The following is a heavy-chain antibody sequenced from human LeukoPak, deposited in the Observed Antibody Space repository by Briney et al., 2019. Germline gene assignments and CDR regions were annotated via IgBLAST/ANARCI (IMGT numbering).Heavy chain of an antibody. CDR3: ATMIAVASPFDY. CDR1: GYTLTELS. V-gene: IGHV1-24*01. D-gene: IGHD6-19*01. J-gene: IGHJ4*02. Sequence: GDSVKVSCKVSGYTLTELSMHWVRQAPGKGLEWMGGFDPEDGETIYAQKFQGRVTMTEDTSTDTAYMELSSLRSEDTAVYYCATMIAVASPFDYWGQGTLVTVSS. CDR2: FDPEDGET.